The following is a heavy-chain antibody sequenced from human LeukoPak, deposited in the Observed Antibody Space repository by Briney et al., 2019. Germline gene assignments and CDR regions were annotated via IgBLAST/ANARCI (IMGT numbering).Heavy chain of an antibody. J-gene: IGHJ6*03. V-gene: IGHV4-34*01. CDR2: INHSGST. D-gene: IGHD3-22*01. Sequence: SENLSLTCAVYGGSFSGYYWSWIRQPPGKGLEWIGEINHSGSTNYNPSLKSRVTISVDTSKNQFSLKLSSVTAADTAVYYCTRGSIAYYYMDVWGKGTTVTISS. CDR3: TRGSIAYYYMDV. CDR1: GGSFSGYY.